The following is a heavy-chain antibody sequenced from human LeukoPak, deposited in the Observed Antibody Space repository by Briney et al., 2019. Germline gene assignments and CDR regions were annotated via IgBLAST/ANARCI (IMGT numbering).Heavy chain of an antibody. D-gene: IGHD6-13*01. J-gene: IGHJ4*02. CDR2: IISSSSYI. CDR1: GFTFSSDS. V-gene: IGHV3-21*01. Sequence: GGSLRLSCAASGFTFSSDSMNWVRQAPGKGLEWVSSIISSSSYIYYAHSVNGRVTISRDNAKNSLYLRMNSLRAEETAVYYCARDGGSWYPALGYWGQGNLVTVSS. CDR3: ARDGGSWYPALGY.